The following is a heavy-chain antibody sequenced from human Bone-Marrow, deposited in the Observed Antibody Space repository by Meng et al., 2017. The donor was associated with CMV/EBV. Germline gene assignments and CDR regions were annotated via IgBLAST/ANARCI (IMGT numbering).Heavy chain of an antibody. V-gene: IGHV4-61*01. CDR1: GGAVSRGSYD. CDR3: ARVRRGSGSYFGFDY. CDR2: IYYSGST. D-gene: IGHD3-10*01. J-gene: IGHJ4*02. Sequence: GGAVSRGSYDWSWIRQPPGKGLEWIGYIYYSGSTHYNPSLKSRVTISVDTSKNQFSLKLSSVTAADTAVYYCARVRRGSGSYFGFDYWGQGTLVTVSS.